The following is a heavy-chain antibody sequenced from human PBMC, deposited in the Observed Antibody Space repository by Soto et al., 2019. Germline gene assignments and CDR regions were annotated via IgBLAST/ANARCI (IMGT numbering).Heavy chain of an antibody. V-gene: IGHV1-2*02. Sequence: ASVKVSCKASGYTFTGYYMHWVRQAPGQGLEWMGWINPNSGGTNYAQKLQGRVTMTRDTSISTAYMELSRLRSDDTAVYYCARPRDYYDSRGSVDYWGQGTLVTVSS. CDR3: ARPRDYYDSRGSVDY. J-gene: IGHJ4*02. CDR2: INPNSGGT. CDR1: GYTFTGYY. D-gene: IGHD3-22*01.